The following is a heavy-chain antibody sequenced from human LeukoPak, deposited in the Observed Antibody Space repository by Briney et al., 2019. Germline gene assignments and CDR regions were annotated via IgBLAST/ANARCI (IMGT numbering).Heavy chain of an antibody. CDR2: ISYVGSNK. CDR1: GFTVSSYA. V-gene: IGHV3-30*04. CDR3: ARHSIVVVPAAMKGWFDP. D-gene: IGHD2-2*01. J-gene: IGHJ5*02. Sequence: GGSLRLSCAASGFTVSSYAMHWVRQAPGKGLEWVAVISYVGSNKYYADSVKGRFTISRDNSKNTLYLQMNSLRAEDTAVYYCARHSIVVVPAAMKGWFDPWGQGTLVTVSS.